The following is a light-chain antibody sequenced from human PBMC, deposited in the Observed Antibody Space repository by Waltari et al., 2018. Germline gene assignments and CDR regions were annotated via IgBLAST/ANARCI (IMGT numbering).Light chain of an antibody. CDR1: SSYI. Sequence: QSVLIQPPSASGTPDQRVTIPCSGSSSYIYWYQQLPGTAPKLLIYRDNQRPSGVPDRFSGSKSGTSTSLAISGLRSEDEADYYCAAWDHSLSGRVFGGGTKLTVL. V-gene: IGLV1-47*01. J-gene: IGLJ3*02. CDR3: AAWDHSLSGRV. CDR2: RDN.